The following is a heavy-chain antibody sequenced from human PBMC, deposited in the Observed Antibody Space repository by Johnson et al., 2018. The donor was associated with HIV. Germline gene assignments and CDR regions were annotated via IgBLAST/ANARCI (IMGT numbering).Heavy chain of an antibody. Sequence: VQLVESGGGLVQPGGSLRLSCAASGFTVSSNYMSWVRQAPGKGLEWVANIKQDGREKYYVDSVKGRFTISKDNAKNSLYLQMNSLRIEDTAVYYCARGSRYTYDNDDVYLLQAFDVWGQGTVVTVSS. CDR3: ARGSRYTYDNDDVYLLQAFDV. CDR2: IKQDGREK. D-gene: IGHD3-16*01. J-gene: IGHJ3*01. CDR1: GFTVSSNY. V-gene: IGHV3-7*01.